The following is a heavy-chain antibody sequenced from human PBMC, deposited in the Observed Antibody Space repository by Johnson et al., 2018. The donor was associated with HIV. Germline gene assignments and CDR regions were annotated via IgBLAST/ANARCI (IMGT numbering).Heavy chain of an antibody. CDR3: VKDKRGGQTYPNLRIVYLGAFDI. CDR1: GFTFSSYA. D-gene: IGHD3-16*01. Sequence: QVQLVESGGGVVQPGRSLRLSCAASGFTFSSYAMHWVRQAPGKGLEWVAVISYDGSNKYYADSVKGRFTISRDNAKNSLYLQMNSLRAEDTALYYCVKDKRGGQTYPNLRIVYLGAFDIWGQVTIVTVSS. CDR2: ISYDGSNK. J-gene: IGHJ3*02. V-gene: IGHV3-30-3*01.